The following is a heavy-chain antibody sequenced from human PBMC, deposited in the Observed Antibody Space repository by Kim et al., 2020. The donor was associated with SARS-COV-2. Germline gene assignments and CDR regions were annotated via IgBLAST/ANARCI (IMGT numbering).Heavy chain of an antibody. V-gene: IGHV3-66*02. CDR3: AAAPYSSGWSFTRPEYFQH. CDR1: GFTVSSNY. J-gene: IGHJ1*01. Sequence: GGSLRLSCAASGFTVSSNYMSWVRQAPGKGLEWVSVIYSGGSTYYADSVKGRFTISRDNSKNTLYLRMNSLRAEDTAVYYCAAAPYSSGWSFTRPEYFQHWGQGTLVTVSS. D-gene: IGHD6-19*01. CDR2: IYSGGST.